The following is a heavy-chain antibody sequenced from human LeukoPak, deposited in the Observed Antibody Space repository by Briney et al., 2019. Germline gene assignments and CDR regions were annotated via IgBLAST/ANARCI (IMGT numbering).Heavy chain of an antibody. J-gene: IGHJ4*02. V-gene: IGHV3-21*04. Sequence: PGGSLRLSCAASGFTFSSYTMHWIRQAPGKGLEWVSSISGSNSYIFYADSVKGRFTISRDNAKNSLYLQMNSLRAEDTAIYYCTRDYRGTFDYWGQGTLVTVSS. CDR1: GFTFSSYT. CDR3: TRDYRGTFDY. CDR2: ISGSNSYI. D-gene: IGHD1-26*01.